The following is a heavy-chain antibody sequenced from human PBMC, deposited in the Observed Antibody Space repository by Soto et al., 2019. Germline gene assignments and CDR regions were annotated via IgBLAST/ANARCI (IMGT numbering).Heavy chain of an antibody. CDR3: ARGRKYSSSRQSVPPITAMNWFDP. CDR1: GGSFSGYY. J-gene: IGHJ5*02. Sequence: SETLSLTCAVYGGSFSGYYWSWIRQPPGKGLEWIGEINHSGSTNYNPSLKSRVTISVDTSKNQFSLKLSSVTAADTAVYYCARGRKYSSSRQSVPPITAMNWFDPWGQGTLVTVSS. CDR2: INHSGST. D-gene: IGHD6-6*01. V-gene: IGHV4-34*01.